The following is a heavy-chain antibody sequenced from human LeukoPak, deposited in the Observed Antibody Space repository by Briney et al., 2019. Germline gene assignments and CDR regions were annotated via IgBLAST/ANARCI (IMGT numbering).Heavy chain of an antibody. CDR3: AVNFDY. V-gene: IGHV4-34*01. CDR2: ISPSGSP. Sequence: SETLSLTCAGYGGSFSGRWWSWIRQPPGKGLEWIGEISPSGSPNYSPSLKNRVSFSLDTSKNQISLMLNSVTATDTAVYYCAVNFDYIGQGTPVTVSS. CDR1: GGSFSGRW. J-gene: IGHJ4*02.